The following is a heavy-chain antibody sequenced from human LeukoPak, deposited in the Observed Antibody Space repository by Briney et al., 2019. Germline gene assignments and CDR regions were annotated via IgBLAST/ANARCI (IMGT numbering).Heavy chain of an antibody. V-gene: IGHV4-34*01. Sequence: SETLSLTCAVHGGSFSGYYWSWIRQPPGKGLEWIGEIDHSGSTNYNPSLKSRVTISVDTSKNQFSLKLSSVTAADTAVYYCARRFSSTAEFDYWGQGTLVTVSS. CDR3: ARRFSSTAEFDY. CDR1: GGSFSGYY. D-gene: IGHD2-15*01. CDR2: IDHSGST. J-gene: IGHJ4*02.